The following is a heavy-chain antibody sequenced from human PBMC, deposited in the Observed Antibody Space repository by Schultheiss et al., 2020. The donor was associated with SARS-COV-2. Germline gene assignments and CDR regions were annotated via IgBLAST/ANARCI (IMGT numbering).Heavy chain of an antibody. V-gene: IGHV3-74*01. Sequence: GGSLRLSCAASGFTFSSYAMHWVRQAPGKGLVWVSRINSDGSSTSYADSVKGRFTISRDNAKNTLYLQMNSLRAEDTAVYYCARDLEMATIKEVDYFDYWGQGTLVTVSS. D-gene: IGHD5-24*01. CDR2: INSDGSST. CDR1: GFTFSSYA. CDR3: ARDLEMATIKEVDYFDY. J-gene: IGHJ4*02.